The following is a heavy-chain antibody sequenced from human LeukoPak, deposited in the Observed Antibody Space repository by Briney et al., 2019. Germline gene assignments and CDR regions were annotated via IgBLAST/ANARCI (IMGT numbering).Heavy chain of an antibody. J-gene: IGHJ4*02. Sequence: GASVKVSRKASGYTFTSYGISWVRQAPGQGLEWMGWISAYNGNTNYAQKLQGRVTMTTDTSTSTAYMELSSLRSEDTAVYYCARTPWAVAGAMYYFDYWGQGTLVTVSS. CDR2: ISAYNGNT. D-gene: IGHD6-19*01. CDR1: GYTFTSYG. CDR3: ARTPWAVAGAMYYFDY. V-gene: IGHV1-18*01.